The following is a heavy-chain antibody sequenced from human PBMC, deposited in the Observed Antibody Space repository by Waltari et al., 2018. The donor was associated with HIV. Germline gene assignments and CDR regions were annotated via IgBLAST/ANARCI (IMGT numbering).Heavy chain of an antibody. V-gene: IGHV4-39*01. CDR2: IYYSGLN. CDR3: ARARVSSGSSWPVGY. J-gene: IGHJ4*02. D-gene: IGHD6-13*01. Sequence: QLQLQESGPGLVKPSETLSLTCTVSGGFISSSSYYWGWIRQPPGKGLEWIGSIYYSGLNYTNPSHKGPVTISVDTSKNQFSLKLSSVTAADTAVYYCARARVSSGSSWPVGYWGQGTWSPSP. CDR1: GGFISSSSYY.